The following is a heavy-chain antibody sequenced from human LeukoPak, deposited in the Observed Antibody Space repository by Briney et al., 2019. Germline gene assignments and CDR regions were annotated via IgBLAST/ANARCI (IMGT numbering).Heavy chain of an antibody. V-gene: IGHV3-23*01. J-gene: IGHJ3*02. CDR2: LRCGGGSA. CDR1: GFTFSAYA. D-gene: IGHD4-17*01. Sequence: GGSLRLSCTASGFTFSAYAMMWVRQAPGEGRGWVLSLRCGGGSAFYADSVKGRFTISRDNSKYTLFLQMNSLRGEDKAVYYCARDPNGDYIGAFDMWGPGTMVTVSS. CDR3: ARDPNGDYIGAFDM.